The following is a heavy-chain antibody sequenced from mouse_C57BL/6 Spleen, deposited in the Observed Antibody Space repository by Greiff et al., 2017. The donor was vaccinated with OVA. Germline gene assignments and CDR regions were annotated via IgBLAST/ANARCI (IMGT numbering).Heavy chain of an antibody. D-gene: IGHD1-1*01. Sequence: EVQLQQSGPELVKPGASVKISCKASGYTFTDYYMNWVKQSHGKSLEWIGDINPNNGGTSYNQKFKGKATLTVDKSSNTAYMELRSLTSEDSAVYYCARRYYGISYGWYFDVWGTGTTVTVSS. CDR1: GYTFTDYY. CDR2: INPNNGGT. J-gene: IGHJ1*03. V-gene: IGHV1-26*01. CDR3: ARRYYGISYGWYFDV.